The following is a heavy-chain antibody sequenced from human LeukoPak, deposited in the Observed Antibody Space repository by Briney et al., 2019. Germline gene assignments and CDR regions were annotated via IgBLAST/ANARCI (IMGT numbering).Heavy chain of an antibody. Sequence: ASVKVSCKASVDTLNNYAFSWVRQGPGQGLELVGGIIPNIGSTNYAQKFQGRVAISTDESTGTVHMELSSLRSEETAMYYCEKEGSTIPAGLHYWGQGTLVTVSS. V-gene: IGHV1-69*05. CDR2: IIPNIGST. D-gene: IGHD1-1*01. CDR3: EKEGSTIPAGLHY. J-gene: IGHJ4*02. CDR1: VDTLNNYA.